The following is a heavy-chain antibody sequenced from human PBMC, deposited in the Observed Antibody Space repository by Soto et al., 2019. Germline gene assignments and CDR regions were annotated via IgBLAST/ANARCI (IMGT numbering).Heavy chain of an antibody. CDR1: GFTFSSYA. Sequence: QVQLVESGGGVVQPGRSLRLSCAASGFTFSSYAMHWVRQAPGKGLEWVAVISYDGSNKYYADSVKGRVTISRDNSKNTLYLQMNSLRAEDTAVYYCARPYDSSGYYSGGEYFQHWGQGTPVTVSS. D-gene: IGHD3-22*01. J-gene: IGHJ1*01. CDR3: ARPYDSSGYYSGGEYFQH. CDR2: ISYDGSNK. V-gene: IGHV3-30-3*01.